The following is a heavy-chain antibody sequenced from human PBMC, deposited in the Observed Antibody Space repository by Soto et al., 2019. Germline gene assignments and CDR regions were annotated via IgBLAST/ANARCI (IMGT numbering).Heavy chain of an antibody. CDR2: IIPILGVA. Sequence: QVQLVQSGAEVKKPGSSVKVSCKASGGTFSSYTISWVRQAPGQGLEGMGRIIPILGVANYAQKFQGRVTITADKSTSTAYMELSSLRSEDTAEYYCARVGRSSSGLVDYWGQGTLGTVSS. CDR1: GGTFSSYT. CDR3: ARVGRSSSGLVDY. J-gene: IGHJ4*02. V-gene: IGHV1-69*02. D-gene: IGHD6-19*01.